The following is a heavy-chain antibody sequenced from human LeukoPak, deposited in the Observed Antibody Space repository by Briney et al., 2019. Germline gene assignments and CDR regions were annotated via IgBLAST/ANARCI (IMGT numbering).Heavy chain of an antibody. D-gene: IGHD5-12*01. CDR3: AKDREYSAYDSDY. Sequence: GGSLRLSCAASGFTSSSYAMNWVRQAPGKGLEWVSTVSGNSGSTYYADSVKGRFTISRDNSKNTLYLQMNNLRAEDTAVYYCAKDREYSAYDSDYWGQGTLVTVSS. CDR2: VSGNSGST. J-gene: IGHJ4*02. V-gene: IGHV3-23*01. CDR1: GFTSSSYA.